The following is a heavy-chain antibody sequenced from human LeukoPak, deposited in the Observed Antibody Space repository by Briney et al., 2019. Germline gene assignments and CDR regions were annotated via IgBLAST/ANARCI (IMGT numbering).Heavy chain of an antibody. V-gene: IGHV4-30-4*01. CDR3: ARERNKRQFDP. J-gene: IGHJ5*02. CDR2: IYYSGRT. Sequence: PSETLSLTCTVSGGSISSGDYYWSWIRQPPGKGLEWIGYIYYSGRTYYNPSLKSRVTISVDTSKNQFSLKLSSVTAADTAVYYCARERNKRQFDPWGQGTLVTVSS. CDR1: GGSISSGDYY.